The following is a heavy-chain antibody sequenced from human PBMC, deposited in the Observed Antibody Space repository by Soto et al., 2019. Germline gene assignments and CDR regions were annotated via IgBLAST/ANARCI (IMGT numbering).Heavy chain of an antibody. CDR2: FTRRGNI. CDR1: GFTFSDYS. CDR3: AREYAPWNANYDY. D-gene: IGHD2-8*01. J-gene: IGHJ4*02. Sequence: GGSLRLSCAASGFTFSDYSMSWVRQAPGRGLEWVSTFTRRGNIYYADSVKGRFTISRDNSKSTLYLQMDSLRAEDTALYYCAREYAPWNANYDYWGLGTLVTVSS. V-gene: IGHV3-23*01.